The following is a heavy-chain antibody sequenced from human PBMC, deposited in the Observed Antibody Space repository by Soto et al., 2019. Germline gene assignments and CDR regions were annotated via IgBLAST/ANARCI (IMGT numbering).Heavy chain of an antibody. V-gene: IGHV1-18*01. CDR2: ISAYNGNT. CDR1: VYTFTGYG. CDR3: ARGTTIVGATYFDY. D-gene: IGHD1-26*01. J-gene: IGHJ4*02. Sequence: GVPVKVSCKASVYTFTGYGISWGRQAPGQGLEWMGWISAYNGNTNYAQKLQGRVTMTTDTSTSTAYMELRSLRSDDTAVYYCARGTTIVGATYFDYWGQGTLVTVSS.